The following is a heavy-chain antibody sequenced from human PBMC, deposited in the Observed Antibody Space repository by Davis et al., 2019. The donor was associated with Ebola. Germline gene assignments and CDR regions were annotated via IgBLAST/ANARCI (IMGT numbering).Heavy chain of an antibody. V-gene: IGHV3-30*18. CDR1: GFALSTYG. CDR3: AKAVATMGYYIDY. D-gene: IGHD3-10*01. J-gene: IGHJ4*02. CDR2: ISNDGSNM. Sequence: PGGSLRLSCAASGFALSTYGMHWVRQAPGKGLEWVAIISNDGSNMKYADSVKGRFTISRDNSKNTLFLQMSSLRPEDAAVYYCAKAVATMGYYIDYWGQGTLVTVSS.